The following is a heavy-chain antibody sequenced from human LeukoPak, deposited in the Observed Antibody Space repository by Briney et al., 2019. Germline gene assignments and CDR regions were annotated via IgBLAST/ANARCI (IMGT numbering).Heavy chain of an antibody. CDR1: GFTFSRDS. Sequence: PGGSLRPSCAASGFTFSRDSMNWVRRAPGKGLEWVSYINGGGSPIFYADSVRGRFTISRDNAKNSLHLQMNSLRAEDTAVYYCVRDNPRCCGVIPANIDDYWGQGTLVTVSS. D-gene: IGHD2-21*01. J-gene: IGHJ4*02. CDR3: VRDNPRCCGVIPANIDDY. V-gene: IGHV3-48*01. CDR2: INGGGSPI.